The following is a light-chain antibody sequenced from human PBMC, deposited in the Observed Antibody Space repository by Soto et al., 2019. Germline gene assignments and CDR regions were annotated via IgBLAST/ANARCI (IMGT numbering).Light chain of an antibody. CDR2: EVS. CDR3: SSYAGNLYV. V-gene: IGLV2-8*01. Sequence: QSVLTQPPSASGSPGQSVTISCTGTSSDVGGYNYVSWYQQHPGKAPKLMIYEVSKRPSGVPDRFSGSKSDNTASLTVSGLQAEDEADYYCSSYAGNLYVFGTGTKLTVL. J-gene: IGLJ1*01. CDR1: SSDVGGYNY.